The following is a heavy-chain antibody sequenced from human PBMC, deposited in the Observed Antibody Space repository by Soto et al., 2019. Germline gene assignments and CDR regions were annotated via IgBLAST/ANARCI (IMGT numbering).Heavy chain of an antibody. V-gene: IGHV3-11*06. CDR2: SSNSGSFT. D-gene: IGHD1-1*01. CDR3: VISGDNYNLLDD. J-gene: IGHJ4*02. Sequence: PGRSLRLSCAASGFTFSDHHMSWIRQAPGKGLEWIGYSSNSGSFTRYADSVKGRFSISRDNAKNSLYLQINSLRGDDTAIYYGVISGDNYNLLDDWGEGNQVTVT. CDR1: GFTFSDHH.